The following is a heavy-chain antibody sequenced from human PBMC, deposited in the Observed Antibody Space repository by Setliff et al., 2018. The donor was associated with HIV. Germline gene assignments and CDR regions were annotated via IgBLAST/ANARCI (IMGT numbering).Heavy chain of an antibody. V-gene: IGHV1-8*01. CDR2: LTPHSGDT. CDR1: GYTFLNYD. CDR3: ARGWGLWFGQLSILPLDP. D-gene: IGHD3-10*01. Sequence: ASVKVSCKASGYTFLNYDINWLRQAPGQGLEWMGRLTPHSGDTISADRFQGRLVMTTNTSTTTAFMELSSLRSDDTALYFCARGWGLWFGQLSILPLDPWGQGTLVTAPQ. J-gene: IGHJ5*02.